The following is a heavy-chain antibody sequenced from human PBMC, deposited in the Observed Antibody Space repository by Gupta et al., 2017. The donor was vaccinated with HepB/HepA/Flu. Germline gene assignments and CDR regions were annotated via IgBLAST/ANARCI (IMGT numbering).Heavy chain of an antibody. CDR3: ARVFSCSGGSCYLGTYYYGMDV. CDR1: GGSFSSYS. D-gene: IGHD2-15*01. CDR2: IDYSGST. Sequence: QVQLQESGPGLVQPSETLSLTCTVSGGSFSSYSWSWIRQPPGKGLEWIGYIDYSGSTNYNPSLKSRVTISVDTSKNQFSLKLSSVTAADTAVYYWARVFSCSGGSCYLGTYYYGMDVWGQGTTVTVSS. V-gene: IGHV4-59*13. J-gene: IGHJ6*02.